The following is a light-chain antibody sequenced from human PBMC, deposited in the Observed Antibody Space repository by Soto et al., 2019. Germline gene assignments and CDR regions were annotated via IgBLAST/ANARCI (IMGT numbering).Light chain of an antibody. CDR2: AAT. CDR3: QQYNSYSGT. V-gene: IGKV1-39*01. Sequence: DIQMTQSPSSLSASVGDRVTITCRASQSISSYLNWYQHRPGKAPNLLIYAATTWQSGVPSRFSGSGSGTEFTLTISSLQPDDFATYYCQQYNSYSGTFGQGTKVDIK. CDR1: QSISSY. J-gene: IGKJ1*01.